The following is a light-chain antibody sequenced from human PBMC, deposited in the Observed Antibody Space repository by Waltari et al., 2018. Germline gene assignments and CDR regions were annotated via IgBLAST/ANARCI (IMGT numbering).Light chain of an antibody. J-gene: IGLJ1*01. Sequence: QSVLTQPPSVSGAPGQRVTISCTGSSSNIGAGYDVHWYQQFPGTAPKLLSYGNAKRPSGVPNRVSGAKSGTSASLAITGLRADDEADYYCQSYDSSLSGVVFGTGTTVTVL. CDR2: GNA. CDR3: QSYDSSLSGVV. V-gene: IGLV1-40*01. CDR1: SSNIGAGYD.